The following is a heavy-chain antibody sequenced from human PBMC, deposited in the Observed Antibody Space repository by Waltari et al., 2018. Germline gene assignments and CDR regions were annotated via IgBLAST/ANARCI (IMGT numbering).Heavy chain of an antibody. Sequence: QLQLQESGPGLVKPSETLSLTCTVSGGSISSSSYYWGWIRQPPGKGLEWIGSIYYSGSTYYNPSLKSRVTISVDTSKNQFSLKLSSVTAADTAVYYCASAGYSGSYPVYFDYWGQGTLVTVSS. CDR3: ASAGYSGSYPVYFDY. CDR2: IYYSGST. D-gene: IGHD1-26*01. J-gene: IGHJ4*02. CDR1: GGSISSSSYY. V-gene: IGHV4-39*01.